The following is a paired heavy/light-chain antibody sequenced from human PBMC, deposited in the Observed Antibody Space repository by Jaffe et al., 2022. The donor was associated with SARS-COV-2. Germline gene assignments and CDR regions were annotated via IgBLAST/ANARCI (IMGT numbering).Heavy chain of an antibody. CDR1: GFTFNNAW. J-gene: IGHJ3*01. CDR2: IKSETDGGTT. Sequence: EVQLVESGGGLVKPGGSLRLSCAASGFTFNNAWMSWVRQAPGKGLEWVGRIKSETDGGTTDYAAPVKGRFTISRDDSKNTLYLQMNSLKTEDTAVYYCTTQRYDSSGNRLGYLCWGQGTMVTVSS. D-gene: IGHD3-22*01. CDR3: TTQRYDSSGNRLGYLC. V-gene: IGHV3-15*01.
Light chain of an antibody. V-gene: IGKV1-5*03. Sequence: DIQMTQSPSTLSASVGDRVTITCRASQSISSWLAWYQQKPGKAPKVLIYKASTLESGVPSRFSGSGSGTEFTLTISSLQPDDFATYYCQQYDSFPLTFGGGTKVEIK. CDR1: QSISSW. J-gene: IGKJ4*01. CDR2: KAS. CDR3: QQYDSFPLT.